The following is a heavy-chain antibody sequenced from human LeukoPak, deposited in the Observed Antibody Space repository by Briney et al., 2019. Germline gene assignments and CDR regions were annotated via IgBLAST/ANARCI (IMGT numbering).Heavy chain of an antibody. CDR1: GFTFSDYY. V-gene: IGHV3-11*01. J-gene: IGHJ5*02. D-gene: IGHD2-21*02. CDR3: VRGPSDSSLPGP. Sequence: SLTLSCDAYGFTFSDYYMSWIRQPPGKGLEWVSYISNSGSIYYNHSLKGRVTISRDNAKNLLYLQMNSLRVEDAAVYYCVRGPSDSSLPGPWGQGTLVTVSS. CDR2: ISNSGSI.